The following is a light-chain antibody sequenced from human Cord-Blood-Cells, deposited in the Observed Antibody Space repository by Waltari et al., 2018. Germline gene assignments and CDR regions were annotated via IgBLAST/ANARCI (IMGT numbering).Light chain of an antibody. V-gene: IGLV2-23*01. J-gene: IGLJ3*02. Sequence: QSALTQPASVSGSPGQLITISCTGTSSDVWSDNLVSWYQQHPGKAPKLMIYEGSKRPSGVSNRFSGSKSGNTASLTRSGLQAEDEADYYCCSYACSSTWVFGGGTKLTVL. CDR3: CSYACSSTWV. CDR2: EGS. CDR1: SSDVWSDNL.